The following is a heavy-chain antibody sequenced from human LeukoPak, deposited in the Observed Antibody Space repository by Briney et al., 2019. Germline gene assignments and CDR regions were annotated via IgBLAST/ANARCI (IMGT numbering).Heavy chain of an antibody. CDR2: VNPNSGGT. Sequence: ASVKVSCKASGYTFTGYYMHWVRQAPGQGLEWMGWVNPNSGGTNYAQKFQGRVTMTRDTSISTAYMELSRLRSDDTAFYYCARDATARDYSNIDYWGQGPLVTVSS. J-gene: IGHJ4*02. CDR3: ARDATARDYSNIDY. D-gene: IGHD4-11*01. CDR1: GYTFTGYY. V-gene: IGHV1-2*02.